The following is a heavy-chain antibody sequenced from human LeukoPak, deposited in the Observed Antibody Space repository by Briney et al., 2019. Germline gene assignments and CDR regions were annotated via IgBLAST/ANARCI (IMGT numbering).Heavy chain of an antibody. D-gene: IGHD6-19*01. V-gene: IGHV3-7*01. J-gene: IGHJ4*02. Sequence: GGSLRLSCAASGFTFSNYWMSWVRQAPGKGLEWVANIKQDGSEKYYVDSVKGRFTISRDNAKNSLYLQMNSLRAEDTAVYHCARPPYSGGRNGDYWGQGTLVTVSP. CDR2: IKQDGSEK. CDR1: GFTFSNYW. CDR3: ARPPYSGGRNGDY.